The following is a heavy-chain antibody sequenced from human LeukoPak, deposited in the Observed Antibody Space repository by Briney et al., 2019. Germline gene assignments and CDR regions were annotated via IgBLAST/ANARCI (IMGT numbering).Heavy chain of an antibody. Sequence: GGSLRLSCAASGFTFSSYWMHWVRQAPGKGLVWVSLINSDGSSTIYADSVKGRFTISRDNVKNTLYLQMNSLRAEDTAVYYCARGLTIFGVVNDAFDIWGQGTMVIVSS. CDR2: INSDGSST. D-gene: IGHD3-3*01. J-gene: IGHJ3*02. CDR1: GFTFSSYW. CDR3: ARGLTIFGVVNDAFDI. V-gene: IGHV3-74*01.